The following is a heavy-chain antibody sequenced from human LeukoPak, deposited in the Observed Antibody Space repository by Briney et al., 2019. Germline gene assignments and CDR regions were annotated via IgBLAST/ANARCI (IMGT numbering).Heavy chain of an antibody. CDR1: GYTFTSYD. D-gene: IGHD5-18*01. CDR2: MNPNSGNT. CDR3: ARGSGSSYRHLYYFDY. V-gene: IGHV1-8*01. Sequence: ASVKVSCKASGYTFTSYDINWVRQATGQGLEWMGWMNPNSGNTGYAQKFQGRVTMTRDTSISTAYMELSSLRSEDTAVYYCARGSGSSYRHLYYFDYWGHGTLVPVSS. J-gene: IGHJ4*01.